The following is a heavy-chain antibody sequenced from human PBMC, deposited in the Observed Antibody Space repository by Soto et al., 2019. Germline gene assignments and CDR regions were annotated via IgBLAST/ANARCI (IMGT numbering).Heavy chain of an antibody. CDR1: GFTFSSYA. V-gene: IGHV3-23*01. CDR2: ISGSGGST. D-gene: IGHD3-3*01. CDR3: AKEDSTIFGVQLVLTAHFDY. J-gene: IGHJ4*02. Sequence: GGSLRLSCAASGFTFSSYAMSWVRQAPGKGLEWVSAISGSGGSTYYADSVKGRFTISRDNSKNTLYLQMNSLRAEDTAVYYCAKEDSTIFGVQLVLTAHFDYWGQGTLVTVSS.